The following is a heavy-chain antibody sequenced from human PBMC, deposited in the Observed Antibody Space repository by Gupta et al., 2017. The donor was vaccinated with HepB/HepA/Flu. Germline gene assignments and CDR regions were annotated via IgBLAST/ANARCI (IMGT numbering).Heavy chain of an antibody. CDR3: ARDTFYNLDY. CDR1: GFTFSDHW. V-gene: IGHV3-7*01. Sequence: EVQLVESGGGLVQPGGSLRLSCAAAGFTFSDHWMTWVRQAPGKGLEGVANIKVDGSEKYYVDSVKGRFTISRDNAKNSLYLQMSSLRAEDTAVYFCARDTFYNLDYWGLGTLVTVSS. D-gene: IGHD2/OR15-2a*01. CDR2: IKVDGSEK. J-gene: IGHJ4*02.